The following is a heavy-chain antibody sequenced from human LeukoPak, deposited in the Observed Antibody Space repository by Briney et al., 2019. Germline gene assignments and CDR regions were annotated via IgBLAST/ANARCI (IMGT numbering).Heavy chain of an antibody. Sequence: GGSLRLSCVASEFTFRSYDMHWVRQAPGKGLEWVAVISYDGSNKDYADSVKGRFTISRDNTKNTLFLQMNSLRAEDTAVYYCARDPYSGNYGDYYYYYMDVWGKGTTVTISS. CDR3: ARDPYSGNYGDYYYYYMDV. J-gene: IGHJ6*03. D-gene: IGHD1-26*01. CDR1: EFTFRSYD. V-gene: IGHV3-30*03. CDR2: ISYDGSNK.